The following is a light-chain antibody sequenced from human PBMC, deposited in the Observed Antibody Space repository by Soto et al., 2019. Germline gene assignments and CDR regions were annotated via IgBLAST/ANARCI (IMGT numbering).Light chain of an antibody. Sequence: EIVMTQAPATLSVSPGETATLSCRASQSVSSNYLAWYQQKPGQAPRLLIYGASSRATGIPDRFSGSGSGTDFTLTISRLEPEDFAVYYCQQYGSSPITFGQGTRLEIK. J-gene: IGKJ5*01. CDR1: QSVSSNY. CDR2: GAS. V-gene: IGKV3-20*01. CDR3: QQYGSSPIT.